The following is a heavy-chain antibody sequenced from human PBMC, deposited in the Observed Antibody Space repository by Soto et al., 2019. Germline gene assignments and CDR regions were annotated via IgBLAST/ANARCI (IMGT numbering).Heavy chain of an antibody. CDR1: GGTFNSYA. J-gene: IGHJ5*02. CDR2: IIPIFGTA. V-gene: IGHV1-69*13. D-gene: IGHD6-13*01. CDR3: ARVVDSTSSHVSAAGTSFRWFDP. Sequence: GASVKVSCKASGGTFNSYAISWMRQAPGPGLEWMGGIIPIFGTANYAQKFQSRVTITADESTSTAYMELGSRRSEDTAVYYCARVVDSTSSHVSAAGTSFRWFDPWGQGTLVPVSS.